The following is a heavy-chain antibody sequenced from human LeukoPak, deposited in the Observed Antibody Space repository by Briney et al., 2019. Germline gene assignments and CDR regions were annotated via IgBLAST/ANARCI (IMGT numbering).Heavy chain of an antibody. Sequence: SGTLSLTCTVSGGSISSYYWSWIRQPAGKGLEWIGHIYTSGSTSYNPSLKSRVTMSVDTSKNQFSLKLSSVTAADTAVYYCARGFFYGDYPWGQGILVTVSS. CDR1: GGSISSYY. J-gene: IGHJ5*02. CDR3: ARGFFYGDYP. D-gene: IGHD4-17*01. CDR2: IYTSGST. V-gene: IGHV4-4*07.